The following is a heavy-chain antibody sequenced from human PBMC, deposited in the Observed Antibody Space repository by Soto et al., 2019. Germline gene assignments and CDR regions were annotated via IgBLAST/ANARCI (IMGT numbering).Heavy chain of an antibody. D-gene: IGHD3-9*01. V-gene: IGHV3-9*01. J-gene: IGHJ5*02. Sequence: AMHWVLQAPGKGLEWVSGIIWNSGSIGYADSVKGRFTISRDNAKNSLYLQMNSLRAEDTALYYCAKGRRYFDWLSNWFDPWGQGTLVTVSS. CDR2: IIWNSGSI. CDR3: AKGRRYFDWLSNWFDP. CDR1: A.